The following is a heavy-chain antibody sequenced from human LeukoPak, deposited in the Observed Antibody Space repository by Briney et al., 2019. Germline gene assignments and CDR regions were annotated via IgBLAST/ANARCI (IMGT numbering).Heavy chain of an antibody. V-gene: IGHV3-20*04. CDR3: ARSKGYYYYYYMDV. CDR2: INWNGDST. Sequence: PGGSLRLSCAASGFTFDDYGMSWVRQAPGKGLEWVSGINWNGDSTGYADSVKGRFTISRDNAKNSLYLQMNSLTAEDTALYYCARSKGYYYYYYMDVWGTGTTVTVSS. J-gene: IGHJ6*03. CDR1: GFTFDDYG.